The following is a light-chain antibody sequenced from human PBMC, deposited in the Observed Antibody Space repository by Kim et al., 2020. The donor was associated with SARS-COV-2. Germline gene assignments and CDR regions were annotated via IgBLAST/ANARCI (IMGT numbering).Light chain of an antibody. CDR3: SSFTSSTTLV. Sequence: GHSVTLPRTGTSSDVGGYNYVSWYQQHPGKAPKLMIYDVTNRPSGVSNRFSGSKSGNTASLTISGLQAEDEAVYYCSSFTSSTTLVFGGGTQLTVL. CDR1: SSDVGGYNY. CDR2: DVT. J-gene: IGLJ3*02. V-gene: IGLV2-14*03.